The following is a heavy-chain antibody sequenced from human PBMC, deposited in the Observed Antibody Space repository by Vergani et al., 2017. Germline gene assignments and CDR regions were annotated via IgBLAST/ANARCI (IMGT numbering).Heavy chain of an antibody. J-gene: IGHJ3*02. V-gene: IGHV3-23*01. CDR3: ARGSKAAMHAFDI. D-gene: IGHD2-2*01. CDR2: ISGSGGST. Sequence: EVQLLESGGGLVQPGGSLRLSCAASGFTFSSYAMSWVRQAPGKGLEWVSAISGSGGSTYYADSVKGRFTISRDNSKNTLYLQMKSLSAEDTAVYYCARGSKAAMHAFDIWGQGTMVTVSS. CDR1: GFTFSSYA.